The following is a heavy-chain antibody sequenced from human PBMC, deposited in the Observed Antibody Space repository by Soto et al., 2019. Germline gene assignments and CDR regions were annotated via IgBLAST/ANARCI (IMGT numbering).Heavy chain of an antibody. CDR2: ISYDGGNK. Sequence: GGSLRLSCAASGFTFRNYAMHWVRQAPGKGLECVAVISYDGGNKFYRDYVKGRFTISRDNSENTLYLQINSLRYEDTAVYYCARGDREDIAVVIGVRPGEYGVDGWGQGTTVTVSS. CDR1: GFTFRNYA. J-gene: IGHJ6*02. CDR3: ARGDREDIAVVIGVRPGEYGVDG. V-gene: IGHV3-30-3*01. D-gene: IGHD2-15*01.